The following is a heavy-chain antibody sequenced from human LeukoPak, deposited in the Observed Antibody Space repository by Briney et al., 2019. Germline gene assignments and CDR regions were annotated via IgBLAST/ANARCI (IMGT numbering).Heavy chain of an antibody. CDR3: ARDEVPRDFDY. CDR2: IHTSGDT. CDR1: GLTGSHNY. J-gene: IGHJ4*02. Sequence: GGSLRLSCAASGLTGSHNYVSWVRQAPGKGLEWVSAIHTSGDTCYADSVKGRFTISRDNAKNSLYLQMNSLRAEDTAVYYCARDEVPRDFDYWGQGTLVTVSS. D-gene: IGHD3-10*01. V-gene: IGHV3-53*01.